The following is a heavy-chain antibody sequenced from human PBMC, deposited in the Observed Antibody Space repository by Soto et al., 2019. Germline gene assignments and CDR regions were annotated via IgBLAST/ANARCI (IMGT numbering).Heavy chain of an antibody. CDR1: GYTFTSYG. D-gene: IGHD3-9*01. Sequence: ASVKVFCKASGYTFTSYGISWVRQAPGQGLEWMGWISAYNGNTNYAQKLQGRVTMTTDTSTSTAYMELRSLRSDDTAVYYCAREGLVIANLYYYYMDVWGKGTTVTVSS. CDR2: ISAYNGNT. J-gene: IGHJ6*03. V-gene: IGHV1-18*01. CDR3: AREGLVIANLYYYYMDV.